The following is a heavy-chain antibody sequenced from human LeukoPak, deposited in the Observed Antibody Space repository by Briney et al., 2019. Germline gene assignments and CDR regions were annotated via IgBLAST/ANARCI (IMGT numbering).Heavy chain of an antibody. CDR1: GYTFTGYY. D-gene: IGHD2-15*01. CDR2: INPNSGGT. V-gene: IGHV1-2*02. CDR3: ARWDIVSSWFDP. Sequence: ASVKVSCKAPGYTFTGYYMHWVRQAPGQGLEWMGWINPNSGGTNYAQKFQGRVTMTRDTSISTAYMELSRLRSDDTAVYYCARWDIVSSWFDPWGQGTLVTVSS. J-gene: IGHJ5*02.